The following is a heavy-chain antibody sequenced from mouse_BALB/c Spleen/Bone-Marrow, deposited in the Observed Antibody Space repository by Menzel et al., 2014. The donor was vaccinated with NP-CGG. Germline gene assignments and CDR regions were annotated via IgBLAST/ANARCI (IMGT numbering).Heavy chain of an antibody. CDR3: ARVNPWYFDV. V-gene: IGHV14-3*02. CDR2: IDPASGDT. J-gene: IGHJ1*01. D-gene: IGHD2-2*01. Sequence: VQLQQSGAELVKPGASVKLSCTASGFNIKDTYIHWVMQRPEQGLAWIGRIDPASGDTKFDPKFLGKATLTADTSSNTAYLQVTSLTSEDTAVYYCARVNPWYFDVWGAGTTVTVSS. CDR1: GFNIKDTY.